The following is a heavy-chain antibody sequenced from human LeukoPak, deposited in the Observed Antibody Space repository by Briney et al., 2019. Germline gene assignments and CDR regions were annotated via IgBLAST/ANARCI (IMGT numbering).Heavy chain of an antibody. CDR3: AKRHIVATTPNDY. D-gene: IGHD5-12*01. J-gene: IGHJ4*02. CDR1: GFTFSSYS. V-gene: IGHV3-23*01. Sequence: GGSLRLSCAASGFTFSSYSMNWVRQAPGKGLEWVSAISGSGGSTYYADSVKGRFTISRDNSKNTLYLQMNSLRAEDTAVYYCAKRHIVATTPNDYWGQGTLVTVSS. CDR2: ISGSGGST.